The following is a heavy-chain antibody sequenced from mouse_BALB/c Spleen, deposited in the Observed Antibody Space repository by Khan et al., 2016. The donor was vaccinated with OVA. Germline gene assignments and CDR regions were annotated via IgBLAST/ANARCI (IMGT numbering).Heavy chain of an antibody. J-gene: IGHJ2*01. Sequence: VQLQQPGPELVKPGASVKISCKASGYSFTGYFMNWVMQSHGKSLEWIGRINPHIGETFYNQKFMGKATLTVDESSSTAHMELRSLASEDSAVYYCARKNGSDFDYWGQGTTLTVSS. D-gene: IGHD1-1*01. CDR1: GYSFTGYF. CDR3: ARKNGSDFDY. V-gene: IGHV1-20*02. CDR2: INPHIGET.